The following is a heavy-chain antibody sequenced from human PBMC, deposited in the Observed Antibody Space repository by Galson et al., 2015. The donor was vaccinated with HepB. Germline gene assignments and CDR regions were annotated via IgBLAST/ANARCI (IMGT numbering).Heavy chain of an antibody. CDR2: IKQDGSEK. D-gene: IGHD3-22*01. Sequence: PRLSCAASGFTFSSYWMSWVRQAPGKGLEWVANIKQDGSEKYYVDSVKGRFTISRDNAKNSLYLQMNSLRAEDTAVYYCARDPWDYDDNWFDPWGQGTLVTVSS. CDR1: GFTFSSYW. V-gene: IGHV3-7*01. CDR3: ARDPWDYDDNWFDP. J-gene: IGHJ5*02.